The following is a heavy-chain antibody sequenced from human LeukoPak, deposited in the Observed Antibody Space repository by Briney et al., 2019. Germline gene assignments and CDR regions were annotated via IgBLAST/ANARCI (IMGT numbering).Heavy chain of an antibody. Sequence: SETLSLTCAVYGGSFSGYYWSWIRQPPGKGLEWIGEINHSGSTNYNPSLKSRVTISVDTSKNQFSLKLSSVTAAETAVYYCATGITGTTSYFDYWGQGTLVTVSS. V-gene: IGHV4-34*01. D-gene: IGHD1-7*01. CDR1: GGSFSGYY. CDR2: INHSGST. CDR3: ATGITGTTSYFDY. J-gene: IGHJ4*02.